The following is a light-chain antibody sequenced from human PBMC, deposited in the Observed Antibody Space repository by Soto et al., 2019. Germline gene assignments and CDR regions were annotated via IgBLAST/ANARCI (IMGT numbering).Light chain of an antibody. V-gene: IGKV3-15*01. Sequence: EIVLTQSPATLSLSPGERATLSCRASQSVGRHLAWYQQKPGQAPRLLIYDASTRATGIPARFSGSGSGTEFTLTIGSLQSEDFAVYYCQQYNTWPYTFGQGTKLEIK. CDR3: QQYNTWPYT. CDR2: DAS. J-gene: IGKJ2*01. CDR1: QSVGRH.